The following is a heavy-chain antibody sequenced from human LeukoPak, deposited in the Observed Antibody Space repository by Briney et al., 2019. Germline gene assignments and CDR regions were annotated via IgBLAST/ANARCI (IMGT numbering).Heavy chain of an antibody. CDR2: INHSGST. J-gene: IGHJ4*02. D-gene: IGHD1-14*01. V-gene: IGHV4-34*01. CDR1: GVSFSGYY. Sequence: PSETLSLTCAVYGVSFSGYYWSWIRQPPGKGLEWIGEINHSGSTNYNPSLKSRVTISVDTSKNQFSLKLSSVTAADTAVYYCARDTGVRPRVAHFDYWGQGTLVTVSS. CDR3: ARDTGVRPRVAHFDY.